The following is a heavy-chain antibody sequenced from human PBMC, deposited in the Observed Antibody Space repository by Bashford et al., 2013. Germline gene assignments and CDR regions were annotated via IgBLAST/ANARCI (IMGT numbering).Heavy chain of an antibody. J-gene: IGHJ4*02. D-gene: IGHD6-6*01. CDR3: AREYSHSSGGLWL. CDR1: GYPFTDFY. V-gene: IGHV1-2*02. Sequence: VASVKVSCKASGYPFTDFYIHWVRQAPGQGLEYMGWVNPDSGDTYSAPRFQGRVTMTGDTSITTAYLELSSLTSDDTALYYCAREYSHSSGGLWLWVQGTLVTVSS. CDR2: VNPDSGDT.